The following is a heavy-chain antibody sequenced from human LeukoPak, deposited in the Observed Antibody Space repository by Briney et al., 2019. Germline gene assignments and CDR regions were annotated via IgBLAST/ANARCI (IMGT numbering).Heavy chain of an antibody. V-gene: IGHV5-51*01. CDR2: IYPGDSDT. CDR3: ARRLRYFAWLLPDYFDY. J-gene: IGHJ4*02. CDR1: GYSFTSYW. D-gene: IGHD3-9*01. Sequence: GESLKISCKGSGYSFTSYWIGWVRQMPGKGLEWMGIIYPGDSDTRYSPFFQGQVTISADKSISTAYMQWSSLKASDTAMYYCARRLRYFAWLLPDYFDYWGQGTLVTVSS.